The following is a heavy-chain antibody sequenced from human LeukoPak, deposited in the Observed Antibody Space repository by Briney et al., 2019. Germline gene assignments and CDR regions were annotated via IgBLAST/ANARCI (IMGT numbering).Heavy chain of an antibody. D-gene: IGHD3-22*01. CDR3: AKSSRGFYPVIDF. Sequence: PGPTLGLPCAGTRVAFGKSVHPGGRRAPRKGLEFVSGISDRGDTTYYADSVKGRFTISRDNSKSTLSLQMHSLRAEDTAVYYCAKSSRGFYPVIDFWGQGTLVTVSS. CDR1: RVAFGKSV. V-gene: IGHV3-23*01. CDR2: ISDRGDTT. J-gene: IGHJ4*02.